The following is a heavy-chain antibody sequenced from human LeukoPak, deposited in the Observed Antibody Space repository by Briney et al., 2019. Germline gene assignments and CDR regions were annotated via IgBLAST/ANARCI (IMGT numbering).Heavy chain of an antibody. CDR3: ARSGGPGTYHQLRYNWFDP. J-gene: IGHJ5*02. CDR2: ITTISHYI. CDR1: GFTLSDYH. D-gene: IGHD3-10*01. V-gene: IGHV3-21*01. Sequence: GGSLRLSCAASGFTLSDYHMNWVRQAPGRGLEWLSSITTISHYIYYAGAVRGRFTISRDNAKNSLYLQMNSLRGEDTAVYYCARSGGPGTYHQLRYNWFDPWGQGTLVTVSS.